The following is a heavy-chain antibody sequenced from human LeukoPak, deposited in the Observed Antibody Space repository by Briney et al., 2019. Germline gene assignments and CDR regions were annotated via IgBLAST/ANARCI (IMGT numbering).Heavy chain of an antibody. CDR3: AKQRAPALIDY. V-gene: IGHV4-39*01. CDR2: IYYSGCT. J-gene: IGHJ4*02. D-gene: IGHD1-26*01. Sequence: PSETLSLTCTVSGGSISSSSYYWGWIRQPPGKGLEWIGSIYYSGCTYYNPSLKSRVTISVDTSKNQFSLKLSSVTAADTAVYYCAKQRAPALIDYWGQGTLVTVSS. CDR1: GGSISSSSYY.